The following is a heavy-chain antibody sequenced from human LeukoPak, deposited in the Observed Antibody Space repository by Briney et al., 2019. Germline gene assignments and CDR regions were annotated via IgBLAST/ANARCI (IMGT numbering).Heavy chain of an antibody. CDR1: GGSISSYY. J-gene: IGHJ3*02. V-gene: IGHV4-59*01. CDR2: IYYSGST. CDR3: ARESYCSGPTCYLFAFDI. Sequence: ASETLSLTCTVSGGSISSYYWGWIRQTPEKGLEWIGYIYYSGSTNYNPSLKSRVTISIDTPKNQFSLNLRSVTAADTAVYYCARESYCSGPTCYLFAFDIWGLGTRVTVSS. D-gene: IGHD2-2*01.